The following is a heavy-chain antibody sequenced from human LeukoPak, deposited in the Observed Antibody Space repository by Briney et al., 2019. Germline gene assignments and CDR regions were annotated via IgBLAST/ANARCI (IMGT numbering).Heavy chain of an antibody. D-gene: IGHD6-13*01. CDR1: GFTFDDYG. CDR3: ARDRPYSSSWYMRYDYYYGMDV. J-gene: IGHJ6*02. Sequence: PGGSLRLSCAASGFTFDDYGMSWVRQAPGKGLEWVSGINWNGGSTGYADSVKGRFTISRDNAKNSLYLQMNSLRAEDTAVYYCARDRPYSSSWYMRYDYYYGMDVWGQGTTVTVSS. V-gene: IGHV3-20*04. CDR2: INWNGGST.